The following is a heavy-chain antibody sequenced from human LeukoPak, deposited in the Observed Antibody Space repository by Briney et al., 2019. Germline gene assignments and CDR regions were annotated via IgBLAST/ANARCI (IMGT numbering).Heavy chain of an antibody. D-gene: IGHD2-21*02. CDR2: IYSSGSTINNPSLKNT. V-gene: IGHV4-61*02. CDR3: ARDTALWTFDI. CDR1: GDSISSGSYY. J-gene: IGHJ3*02. Sequence: SETLSLTCTVSGDSISSGSYYWTWIRQPAGKGLEWIGRIYSSGSTINNPSLKNTNYNPPLKSRLTMSVDRSKNQFSLKMTSVTAADTAMYYCARDTALWTFDIWGQGTMVTVPS.